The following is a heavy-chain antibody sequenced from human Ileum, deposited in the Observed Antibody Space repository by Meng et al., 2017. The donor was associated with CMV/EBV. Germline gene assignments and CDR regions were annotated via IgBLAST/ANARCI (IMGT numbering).Heavy chain of an antibody. CDR2: IKSRTDGGTT. J-gene: IGHJ4*02. CDR1: GLTFSHAW. CDR3: ATAPGYWDSSPFDY. V-gene: IGHV3-15*01. D-gene: IGHD2-8*02. Sequence: GESLKISCAASGLTFSHAWMNWVRQIPGKGLEWLGLIKSRTDGGTTEYAAPGKDRFTISRDDSKSMVYLQMNRLKNEDTAVYFCATAPGYWDSSPFDYWGQGALVTVSS.